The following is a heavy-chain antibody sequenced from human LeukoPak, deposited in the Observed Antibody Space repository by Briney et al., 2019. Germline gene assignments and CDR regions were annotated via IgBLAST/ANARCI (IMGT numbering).Heavy chain of an antibody. CDR2: INPDGSIT. J-gene: IGHJ4*02. CDR3: VRALLGTSDY. CDR1: GFTFSTSW. D-gene: IGHD7-27*01. Sequence: GSLRLSCAASGFTFSTSWMHWVRQVPAKGLVWVSRINPDGSITNYADSVKGRFTISRDNANNMLYLLMNSLRVDDTAVYYCVRALLGTSDYWGQGTLVTVSS. V-gene: IGHV3-74*01.